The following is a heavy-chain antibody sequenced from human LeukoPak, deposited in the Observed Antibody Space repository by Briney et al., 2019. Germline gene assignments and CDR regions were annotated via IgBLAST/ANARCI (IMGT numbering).Heavy chain of an antibody. CDR3: ARGRQQLVRVYRWFDP. V-gene: IGHV3-23*01. CDR1: GFTFTNFV. D-gene: IGHD6-13*01. CDR2: ISGRGDRT. Sequence: GESLRLSCAASGFTFTNFVMTWVRQAPGKGLEWVSGISGRGDRTFYADSVKGRFTISRDNSKNTLYLQMNSLRAEDTAVYYCARGRQQLVRVYRWFDPWGQGTLVTVSS. J-gene: IGHJ5*02.